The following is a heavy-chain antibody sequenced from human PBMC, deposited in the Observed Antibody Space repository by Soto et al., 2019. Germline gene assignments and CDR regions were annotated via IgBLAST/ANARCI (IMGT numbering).Heavy chain of an antibody. J-gene: IGHJ6*02. CDR3: ARVRETGTRYHGLDV. V-gene: IGHV1-18*01. CDR1: GYTFTSYG. CDR2: ISGYNGKT. Sequence: ASVKVSCTASGYTFTSYGISWVRQAPGQGLEWMGWISGYNGKTNYAQKVQDRVTMTTDSSRVYLEMSSLRGEDTAVYYCARVRETGTRYHGLDVWGQGTTVTVSS. D-gene: IGHD3-9*01.